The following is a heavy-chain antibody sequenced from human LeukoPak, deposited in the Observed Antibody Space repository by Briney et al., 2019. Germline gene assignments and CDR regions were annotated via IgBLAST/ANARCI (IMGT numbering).Heavy chain of an antibody. CDR2: ISTTSSYI. Sequence: GGSLRLSCAASGFTFSSYSMDWVRQAPGKGLEWVSSISTTSSYIYYADSVKGRFTISRGNAKNSLYLQMNSLRAEDTAVYYCARGPFTSISKYFDYWGQGTLVTVSS. CDR3: ARGPFTSISKYFDY. V-gene: IGHV3-21*01. J-gene: IGHJ4*02. D-gene: IGHD2-2*01. CDR1: GFTFSSYS.